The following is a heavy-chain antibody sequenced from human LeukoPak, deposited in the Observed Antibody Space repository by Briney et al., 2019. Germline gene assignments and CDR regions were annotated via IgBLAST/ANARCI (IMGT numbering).Heavy chain of an antibody. V-gene: IGHV4-61*01. D-gene: IGHD3-16*01. CDR2: IYNRGGT. CDR1: GGSVSSGSCY. J-gene: IGHJ4*02. Sequence: SETLSLTCTVSGGSVSSGSCYWTGIRQPPGKGLEWIGYIYNRGGTNYNPSLKSRVTITVNTSKNQFSLKMSSVTAADTAVYYCARGLGPIYFDYWGQGTLVTVSS. CDR3: ARGLGPIYFDY.